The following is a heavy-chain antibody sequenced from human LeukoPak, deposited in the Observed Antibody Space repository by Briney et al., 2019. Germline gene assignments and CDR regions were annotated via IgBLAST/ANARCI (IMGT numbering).Heavy chain of an antibody. J-gene: IGHJ3*02. CDR1: GYTFTSYY. CDR3: ARDGNYDILTGWPANI. V-gene: IGHV1-46*01. Sequence: ASVKVSCKASGYTFTSYYMHWVRQAPGQGLEWMGIINPSGGSTSYAQKFQGRVTMTRDTSTSTVYMELSSLRSEDTAVYCCARDGNYDILTGWPANIWGQGTMVTVSS. CDR2: INPSGGST. D-gene: IGHD3-9*01.